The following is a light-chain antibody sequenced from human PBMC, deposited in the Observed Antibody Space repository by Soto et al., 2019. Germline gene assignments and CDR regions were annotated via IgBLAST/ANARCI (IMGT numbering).Light chain of an antibody. V-gene: IGKV3-15*01. CDR2: GAS. Sequence: EIVMTQSPATLSVSPGERATLSCRASQSVSSNLAWYQQKPGQAPRLLIYGASTRATGIPARFSGSGSGTEFTLTISCLQSGDFAVYYCQQYNNWGTFGQGTKVEIK. CDR3: QQYNNWGT. J-gene: IGKJ1*01. CDR1: QSVSSN.